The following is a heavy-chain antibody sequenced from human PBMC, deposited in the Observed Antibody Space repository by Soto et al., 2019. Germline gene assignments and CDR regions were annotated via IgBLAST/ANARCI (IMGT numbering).Heavy chain of an antibody. CDR1: GFTFSSYW. V-gene: IGHV3-7*01. D-gene: IGHD2-8*01. CDR2: IKQDGSEK. CDR3: ARDKIGIVLMVYDSHYYYGMDV. Sequence: GGSLRLSCAASGFTFSSYWMSWVRQAPGKGLEWVANIKQDGSEKYYVDSVKGRFTISRDNAKNSLYLQMNSLRAEDTAVYYCARDKIGIVLMVYDSHYYYGMDVWGQGTTVTVSS. J-gene: IGHJ6*02.